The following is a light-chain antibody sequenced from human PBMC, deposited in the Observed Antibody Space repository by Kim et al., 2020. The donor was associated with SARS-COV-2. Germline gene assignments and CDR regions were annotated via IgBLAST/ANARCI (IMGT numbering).Light chain of an antibody. CDR1: SLRSYY. CDR2: GKN. CDR3: NSRDNNDNVL. J-gene: IGLJ2*01. Sequence: VALGQTVTITCQGDSLRSYYTTWCQQKPGQAPIVVVYGKNNRPSGIPARFSGSSSGNTASLTITGTQAGDEADYYCNSRDNNDNVLFGGGTQLTVL. V-gene: IGLV3-19*01.